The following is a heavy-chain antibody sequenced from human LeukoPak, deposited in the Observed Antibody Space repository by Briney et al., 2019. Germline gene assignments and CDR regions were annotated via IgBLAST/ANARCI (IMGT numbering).Heavy chain of an antibody. J-gene: IGHJ4*02. D-gene: IGHD3-22*01. Sequence: PSETLSLTCTVSGGSIRTYYWSWIRQPPGKGLEWIGYINYSGSTNYNPSLKSRVTISVDTSKYQFSLKLSSVTAADTAVYYCARLTYYDSSGYYNDYWGQGTLVTVSS. CDR3: ARLTYYDSSGYYNDY. V-gene: IGHV4-59*08. CDR2: INYSGST. CDR1: GGSIRTYY.